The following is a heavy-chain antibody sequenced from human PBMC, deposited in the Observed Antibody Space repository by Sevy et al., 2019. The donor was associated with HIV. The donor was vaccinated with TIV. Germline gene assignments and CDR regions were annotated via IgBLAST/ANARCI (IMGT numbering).Heavy chain of an antibody. CDR3: AKIPRVYDSSGYYYFDY. CDR2: ISGSGGST. D-gene: IGHD3-22*01. Sequence: GGSLRRSCAASGFTFSSYAMSWVRQAPGKGLEWVSAISGSGGSTYYADSVKGRFTISRDNSKNTLYLQMNSLRAEDTAVYYCAKIPRVYDSSGYYYFDYWGQGTLVTVSS. CDR1: GFTFSSYA. V-gene: IGHV3-23*01. J-gene: IGHJ4*02.